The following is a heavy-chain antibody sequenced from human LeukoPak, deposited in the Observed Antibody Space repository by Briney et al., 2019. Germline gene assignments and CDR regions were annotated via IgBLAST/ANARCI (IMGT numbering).Heavy chain of an antibody. J-gene: IGHJ4*02. Sequence: PGGSLRLSCAASGFTFSSYGMHWVRQAPGKGLEWVAFIRYDGSNKYYADSVKGRFTISRDNSKNTLYLQMNSLRVEDTAVYYCARDIEDCSSTICYNYFDYWGQGALVTVSS. D-gene: IGHD2-2*02. V-gene: IGHV3-30*02. CDR3: ARDIEDCSSTICYNYFDY. CDR1: GFTFSSYG. CDR2: IRYDGSNK.